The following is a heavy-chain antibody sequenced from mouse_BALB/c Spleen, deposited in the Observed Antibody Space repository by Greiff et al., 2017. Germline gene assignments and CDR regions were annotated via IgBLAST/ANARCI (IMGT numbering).Heavy chain of an antibody. Sequence: EVMLVESGAELVRPGALVKLSCKASGFNIKDYYMHWVKQRPEQGLEWIGWIDPENGNTIYDPKFQGKPSITADTSSNTAYLQLSSLTSEDTAVYYCARYGNYFDYWGQGTTLTVSS. J-gene: IGHJ2*01. CDR1: GFNIKDYY. CDR2: IDPENGNT. V-gene: IGHV14-1*02. D-gene: IGHD2-1*01. CDR3: ARYGNYFDY.